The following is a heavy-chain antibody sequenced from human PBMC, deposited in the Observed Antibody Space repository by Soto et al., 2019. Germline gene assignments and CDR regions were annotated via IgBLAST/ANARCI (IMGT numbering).Heavy chain of an antibody. Sequence: QVQLQQWGAGLLKPSETLSLTCAVYGGSFSGYYWSWIRQPPGKGLEWIGEITHSGSTNYNPSLKSRVTISVDTSKTQFSLKLSSVTAADTAVYYCASITMVRGVIITEGWFDPWGQGTLVTVSS. D-gene: IGHD3-10*01. J-gene: IGHJ5*02. CDR1: GGSFSGYY. CDR3: ASITMVRGVIITEGWFDP. CDR2: ITHSGST. V-gene: IGHV4-34*01.